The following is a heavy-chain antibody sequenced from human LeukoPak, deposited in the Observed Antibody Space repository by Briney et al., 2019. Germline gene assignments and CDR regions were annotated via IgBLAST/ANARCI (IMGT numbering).Heavy chain of an antibody. CDR2: ISDSGGDT. D-gene: IGHD3-10*01. Sequence: GGSLRLSCATSGFTFSHYAMAWVRQAPGKGLEWVSTISDSGGDTHYADSVKGRFAISRDNSRNTLYLQMNSLRAEDTAVYYCAKDVGVILYDYWGQGTLVTVPS. V-gene: IGHV3-23*01. CDR3: AKDVGVILYDY. CDR1: GFTFSHYA. J-gene: IGHJ4*02.